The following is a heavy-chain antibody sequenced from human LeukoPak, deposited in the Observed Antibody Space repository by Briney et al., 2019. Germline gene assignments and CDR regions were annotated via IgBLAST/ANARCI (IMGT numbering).Heavy chain of an antibody. J-gene: IGHJ5*02. CDR1: GFTFSSYS. CDR3: ARSVGSTSFNWFDH. D-gene: IGHD2-2*01. CDR2: ISSSSSYI. V-gene: IGHV3-21*01. Sequence: GGSLRLSCAASGFTFSSYSMNWVRQAPGKGLEWVSSISSSSSYIYYADSVKGRFTISRDNAKNPLYLQMNSLRAEDTAVYYCARSVGSTSFNWFDHWGQGTLVTVSS.